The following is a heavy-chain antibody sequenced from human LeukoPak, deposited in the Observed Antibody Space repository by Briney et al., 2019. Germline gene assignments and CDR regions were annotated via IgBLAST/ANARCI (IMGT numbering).Heavy chain of an antibody. CDR3: ARSQWLGAFDI. CDR1: GGSSSLYY. D-gene: IGHD6-19*01. J-gene: IGHJ3*02. CDR2: IYYSGST. Sequence: SETLSLTCTVSGGSSSLYYCSWIRHPPGKGLEWIGYIYYSGSTNYNPSLRSRVTISVDTSKNQFSLKLSSVTAADTAVYYCARSQWLGAFDIWGQGTMVTVSS. V-gene: IGHV4-59*08.